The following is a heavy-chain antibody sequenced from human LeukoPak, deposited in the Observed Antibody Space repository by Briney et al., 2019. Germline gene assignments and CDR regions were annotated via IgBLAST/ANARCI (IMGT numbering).Heavy chain of an antibody. CDR1: GYTFTSYG. Sequence: GASVKVSCEASGYTFTSYGISWVRQAPGQGLEWMGWISAYNGNTNYAQKLQGRVTMTTDTSTSTAYMELRSLRSDDTAVYYRARGELLWFGESLDYWGQGTLVTVSS. V-gene: IGHV1-18*01. CDR2: ISAYNGNT. J-gene: IGHJ4*02. CDR3: ARGELLWFGESLDY. D-gene: IGHD3-10*01.